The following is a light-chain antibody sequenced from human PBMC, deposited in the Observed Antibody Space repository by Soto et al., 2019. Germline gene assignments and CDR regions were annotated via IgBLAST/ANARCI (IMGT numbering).Light chain of an antibody. J-gene: IGKJ1*01. CDR3: QQYGSSGT. V-gene: IGKV3-20*01. Sequence: EIVLPQSHGTLSLSPGERSTLSCRASQSVSSTYLAWYQQRPGQDPRLLIYGASNRATGIPDRFSGSGSGTDFTLTISRLEPEDFAVYYCQQYGSSGTFGKGTKVDIK. CDR2: GAS. CDR1: QSVSSTY.